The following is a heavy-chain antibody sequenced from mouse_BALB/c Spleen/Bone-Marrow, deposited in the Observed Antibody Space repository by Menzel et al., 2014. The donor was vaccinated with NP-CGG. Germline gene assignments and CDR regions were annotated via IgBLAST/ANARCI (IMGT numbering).Heavy chain of an antibody. Sequence: VQLQQSGPELVKPGASVKMSCKASGYTFTSYVMHWVKQKPGQGLEWIGYINPYNDGTKYNEKFKGKATLTSDKSSSTAYMELSSLTSEDSAVYYCARPGGNYVPYAMDYWGQGTSVTVSS. V-gene: IGHV1-14*01. CDR2: INPYNDGT. J-gene: IGHJ4*01. D-gene: IGHD2-1*01. CDR3: ARPGGNYVPYAMDY. CDR1: GYTFTSYV.